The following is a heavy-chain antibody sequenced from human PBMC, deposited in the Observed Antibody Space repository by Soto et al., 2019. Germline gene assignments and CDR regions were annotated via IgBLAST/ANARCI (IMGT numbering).Heavy chain of an antibody. CDR2: INHSGST. CDR3: ARGHRVVVVPAAYNWFDP. CDR1: GGSFSGYY. V-gene: IGHV4-34*01. Sequence: QVQLQQWGAGLLKPSETLSLTCAVYGGSFSGYYWSWIRQPPGKGLEWIWEINHSGSTNYNPSLKSRVTISVDTSKNQFSLKLSSVTAADTAVYYCARGHRVVVVPAAYNWFDPWGQGTLVTVSS. J-gene: IGHJ5*02. D-gene: IGHD2-2*01.